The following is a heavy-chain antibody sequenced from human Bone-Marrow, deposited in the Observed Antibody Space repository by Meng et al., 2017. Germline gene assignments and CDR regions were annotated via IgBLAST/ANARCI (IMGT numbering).Heavy chain of an antibody. D-gene: IGHD1-26*01. J-gene: IGHJ5*02. CDR3: AKGGAVNWFDP. CDR1: AFTFRSDA. Sequence: QRLWAGGGLFRPGRSLSRSCPSSAFTFRSDAMGWARRAPGKGLEWVAAISGSGGSTYYADSLKGRFTISRDNSKNTLYLQMNSLRAEDTAVYYCAKGGAVNWFDPWGQGTLVTVSS. V-gene: IGHV3-23*01. CDR2: ISGSGGST.